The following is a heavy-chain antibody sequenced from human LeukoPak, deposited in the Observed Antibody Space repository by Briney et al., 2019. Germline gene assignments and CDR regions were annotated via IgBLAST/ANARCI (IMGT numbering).Heavy chain of an antibody. CDR2: IYSGGST. CDR1: GFTVSSNY. V-gene: IGHV3-53*05. CDR3: AKAGIGAAIAYFDY. Sequence: GGSLRLSCAASGFTVSSNYMSWVRQAPGKGLEWVSVIYSGGSTYYADSVKGRFTISRDNSKNTLYLQMNSLRAEDTAVYYCAKAGIGAAIAYFDYWGQGTLVTVSS. D-gene: IGHD3-10*01. J-gene: IGHJ4*02.